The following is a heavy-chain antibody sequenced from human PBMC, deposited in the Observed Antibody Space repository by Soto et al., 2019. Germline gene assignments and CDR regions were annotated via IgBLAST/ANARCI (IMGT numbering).Heavy chain of an antibody. CDR1: GFTFSSSG. CDR2: HANDGITK. V-gene: IGHV3-30*03. Sequence: QLVESGGGVVQPGRSLRLSCAASGFTFSSSGWHWVRQAPGKGLEWVAFHANDGITKNYADSVKGRFTISRDNSKNTVFLQLDSLKGDDTAVYYCARDGPHFEVGVWGQGTRFTVSS. CDR3: ARDGPHFEVGV. D-gene: IGHD3-9*01. J-gene: IGHJ6*02.